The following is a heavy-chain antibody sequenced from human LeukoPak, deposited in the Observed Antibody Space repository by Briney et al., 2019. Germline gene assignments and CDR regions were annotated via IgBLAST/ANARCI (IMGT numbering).Heavy chain of an antibody. V-gene: IGHV3-7*04. J-gene: IGHJ4*02. CDR2: IKQDGSKK. Sequence: GGSLRLSCAASGFTFDNYWMTWVRQAPGKGLEWVANIKQDGSKKSYVDSVKGRFTISRDNAKNSLYLQMNSLRAEDTAIYYCTRVGYIDEGIDYWGQGTLVTVSS. CDR1: GFTFDNYW. D-gene: IGHD5-24*01. CDR3: TRVGYIDEGIDY.